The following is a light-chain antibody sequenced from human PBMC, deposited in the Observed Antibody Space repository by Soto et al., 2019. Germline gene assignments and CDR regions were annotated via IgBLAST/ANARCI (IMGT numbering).Light chain of an antibody. CDR1: QSVSSN. V-gene: IGKV3-11*01. CDR3: QQRSNSPLT. CDR2: GAS. Sequence: EMVMTHSPAPLSVSPGERATRSCRGIQSVSSNLAWYQQKPGQAPRLLIYGASNRATGIPARFSGSGSGTDFTLTISSLEPEDFAVYYCQQRSNSPLTFGGGTKVDI. J-gene: IGKJ4*01.